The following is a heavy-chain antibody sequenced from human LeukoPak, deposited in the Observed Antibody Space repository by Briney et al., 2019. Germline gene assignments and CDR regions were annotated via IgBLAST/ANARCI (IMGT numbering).Heavy chain of an antibody. CDR3: ASMYSSSWYNAFDI. J-gene: IGHJ3*02. V-gene: IGHV3-23*01. D-gene: IGHD6-13*01. Sequence: GGSLRLSCAVSGITLSNYGMSWVRQAPGKGLEWVAGISDSGGRTNYADSVKGRFTISRDNAKNSLYLQMNSLRAEDTAVYYCASMYSSSWYNAFDIWGQGTMVTVSS. CDR1: GITLSNYG. CDR2: ISDSGGRT.